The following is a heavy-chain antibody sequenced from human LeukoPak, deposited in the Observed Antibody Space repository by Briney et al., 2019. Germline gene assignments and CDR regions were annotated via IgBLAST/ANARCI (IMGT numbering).Heavy chain of an antibody. Sequence: KPSETLSLTCTVSGGSFSSGGYYWSWIRQPPGKGLEWIGYIYHSGSTYYNPSLKSRVTISVDRSKNQFSLKLSSVTVADTAVYYCARGVYSSSSDFDYWGQGTLVTVSS. J-gene: IGHJ4*02. CDR2: IYHSGST. D-gene: IGHD6-6*01. CDR3: ARGVYSSSSDFDY. CDR1: GGSFSSGGYY. V-gene: IGHV4-30-2*01.